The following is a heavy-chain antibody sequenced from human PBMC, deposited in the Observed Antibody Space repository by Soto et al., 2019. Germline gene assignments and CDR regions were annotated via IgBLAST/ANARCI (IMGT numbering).Heavy chain of an antibody. V-gene: IGHV3-48*02. CDR2: ISSSSSTI. J-gene: IGHJ4*02. Sequence: GGSLRLSCAASGFTFSSYSMNWVRQAPGKGLEWVSYISSSSSTIYYADSVKGRFTISRDNAKNSLYLQMNSLRDEDTAVYYCARAAPGGTVTRTLHFEFDYWGQGT. CDR1: GFTFSSYS. CDR3: ARAAPGGTVTRTLHFEFDY. D-gene: IGHD4-4*01.